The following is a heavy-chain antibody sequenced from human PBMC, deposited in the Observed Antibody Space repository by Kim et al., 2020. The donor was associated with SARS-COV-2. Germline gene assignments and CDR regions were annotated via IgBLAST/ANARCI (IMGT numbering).Heavy chain of an antibody. J-gene: IGHJ6*02. CDR2: IYTSGST. D-gene: IGHD3-3*01. V-gene: IGHV4-61*02. CDR3: ARAIRGDFWRSRPYYGMDV. CDR1: GGSISSGSYY. Sequence: SETLSLTCTVSGGSISSGSYYWSWIRQPAGKGLEWIGRIYTSGSTNYNPSLKSRVTISVDTSKNQFSLKLSSVTATDTAVYYCARAIRGDFWRSRPYYGMDVWGQGTTVTVSS.